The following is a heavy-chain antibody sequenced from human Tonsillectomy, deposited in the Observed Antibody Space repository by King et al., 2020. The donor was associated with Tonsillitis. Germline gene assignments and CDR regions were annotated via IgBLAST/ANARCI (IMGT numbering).Heavy chain of an antibody. CDR3: AKDAYQYYDFWSGYYKERFQH. Sequence: VQLVESGGGVVQPGRSLRLSCAASGLTFSTYGMHWVRQAPGKGLEWVAVISYEGSNTNYADSVKGRFTISRDNSKNTLYLQMNSLKAEDTAVYYCAKDAYQYYDFWSGYYKERFQHWGQGTLVTVSA. J-gene: IGHJ1*01. D-gene: IGHD3-3*01. CDR1: GLTFSTYG. CDR2: ISYEGSNT. V-gene: IGHV3-30*18.